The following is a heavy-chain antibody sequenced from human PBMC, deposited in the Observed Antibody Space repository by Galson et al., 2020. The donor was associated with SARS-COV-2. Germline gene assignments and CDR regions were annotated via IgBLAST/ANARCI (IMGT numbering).Heavy chain of an antibody. Sequence: SETLSLTCTVSGFTISSSSYYWGWLRQPPGKGLEWFGSIYYSGSTYYDPSLKSRVTISVDTSKNQFSLKLSSVTAADTAVYYCARFSSSWGASYFDYWGQGTLVTVSS. CDR2: IYYSGST. D-gene: IGHD6-13*01. V-gene: IGHV4-39*01. J-gene: IGHJ4*02. CDR1: GFTISSSSYY. CDR3: ARFSSSWGASYFDY.